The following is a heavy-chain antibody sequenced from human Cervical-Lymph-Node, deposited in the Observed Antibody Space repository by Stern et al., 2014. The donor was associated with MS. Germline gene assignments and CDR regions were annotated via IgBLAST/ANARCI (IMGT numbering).Heavy chain of an antibody. CDR1: GFSISSLG. V-gene: IGHV3-30*03. Sequence: VQLVQSGGGVVQPGGSLRLSCAASGFSISSLGMHWVRQAPGQGLEWVAVISFVGSNKKYGDAVKGRFSISSDNSNNTMYLQMNSLRPEDTAVYYCMGVGDAMDVWGQGTTVIVS. J-gene: IGHJ6*02. CDR2: ISFVGSNK. CDR3: MGVGDAMDV.